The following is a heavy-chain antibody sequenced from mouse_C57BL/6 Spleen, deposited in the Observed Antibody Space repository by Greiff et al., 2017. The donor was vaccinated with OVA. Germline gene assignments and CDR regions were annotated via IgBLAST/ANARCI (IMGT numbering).Heavy chain of an antibody. D-gene: IGHD1-1*01. CDR2: IWGVGST. CDR1: GFSLTSYG. Sequence: QVQLQQSGPGLVAPSQILSITCTVSGFSLTSYGGDWVRQSPGKGLEWLGVIWGVGSTNYNSALKSRLSISKDNSKSQVFLKMNSLQTDDTAMYYCASLYGSVNWGQGTLVTVSA. CDR3: ASLYGSVN. J-gene: IGHJ3*01. V-gene: IGHV2-6*01.